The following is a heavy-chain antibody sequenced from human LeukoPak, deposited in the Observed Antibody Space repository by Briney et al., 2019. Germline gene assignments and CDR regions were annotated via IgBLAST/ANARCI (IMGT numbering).Heavy chain of an antibody. Sequence: AASVKVSCKASGYTFTSYAMNWVRQAPGQGLEWMGWINTNTGNPTYAQGFTGRFVFSLDTSVSTAYLQISSLKAEDTAVCYCAAESLRDYDSSGYYSDYWGQGTLVTVSS. CDR1: GYTFTSYA. CDR3: AAESLRDYDSSGYYSDY. CDR2: INTNTGNP. D-gene: IGHD3-22*01. J-gene: IGHJ4*02. V-gene: IGHV7-4-1*02.